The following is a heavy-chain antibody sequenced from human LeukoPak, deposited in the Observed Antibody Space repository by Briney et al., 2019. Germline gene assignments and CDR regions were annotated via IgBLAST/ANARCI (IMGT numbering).Heavy chain of an antibody. CDR3: ASSYGSGSYYRDY. Sequence: SVKVSCKASGGTFSSYAISWVRQAPGQGLEWMGGIIPIFGTANYAQKFQGRVTITTDESTSTAYMELSSLRSEDTAVYYCASSYGSGSYYRDYWGQGTLVAVSS. V-gene: IGHV1-69*05. CDR1: GGTFSSYA. D-gene: IGHD3-10*01. J-gene: IGHJ4*02. CDR2: IIPIFGTA.